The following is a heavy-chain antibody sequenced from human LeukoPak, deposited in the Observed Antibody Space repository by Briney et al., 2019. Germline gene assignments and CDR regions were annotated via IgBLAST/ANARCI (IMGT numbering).Heavy chain of an antibody. V-gene: IGHV4-4*02. CDR3: ARSPFGGVDY. CDR1: GVSISSTNW. Sequence: PSETLSLTCAVSGVSISSTNWWTWVRQPPGKGLEWIGEMYHSGSTNSNPSLKSRVTISVGKPKNQFSLKMSSVTAADTAVYYCARSPFGGVDYWGQGTLVTVSS. D-gene: IGHD3-16*01. J-gene: IGHJ4*02. CDR2: MYHSGST.